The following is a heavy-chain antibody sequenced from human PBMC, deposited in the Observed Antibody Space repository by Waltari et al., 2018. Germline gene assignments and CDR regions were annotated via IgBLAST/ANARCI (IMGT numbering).Heavy chain of an antibody. Sequence: QVQLVESGGGVVQPGRSLRLSCAASGFTFSRYAMAWVRQAAGECMEWVAVRWYDLSYKFSADSVNGRFSISGDNPKNTLHLQMDSLRAEDSAIYYCAKDGSASRLVRYYLDSWGPGTLVTVSS. CDR3: AKDGSASRLVRYYLDS. CDR2: RWYDLSYK. D-gene: IGHD2-8*02. V-gene: IGHV3-33*06. CDR1: GFTFSRYA. J-gene: IGHJ4*02.